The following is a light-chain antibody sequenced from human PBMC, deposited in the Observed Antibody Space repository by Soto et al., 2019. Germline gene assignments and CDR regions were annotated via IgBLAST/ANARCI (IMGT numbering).Light chain of an antibody. CDR3: SSYTGSSTLV. CDR2: DVS. Sequence: QSALTQPASVSGSPGQSITISCTGTSSDVGGYNYVSWYQQYPGKAPKLMIYDVSNRPSGVSNRFSGSKSGNTASLTISGLQGDDEADYYCSSYTGSSTLVFGGGTKLTVL. J-gene: IGLJ2*01. V-gene: IGLV2-14*01. CDR1: SSDVGGYNY.